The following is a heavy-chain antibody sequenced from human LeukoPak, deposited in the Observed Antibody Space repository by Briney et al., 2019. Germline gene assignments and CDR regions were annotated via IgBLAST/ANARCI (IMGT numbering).Heavy chain of an antibody. CDR3: TKGIGAAGTGLAFDY. CDR1: GFTFSSYW. V-gene: IGHV3-74*01. D-gene: IGHD6-13*01. CDR2: INSDGSNT. J-gene: IGHJ4*02. Sequence: PGESLRLSCAASGFTFSSYWMHWVRQAPGKGLVWVSRINSDGSNTRYADSVNGRFTISRDNAKNTLYLQMNSLRAEDTAVYYCTKGIGAAGTGLAFDYWGRGILVTVSS.